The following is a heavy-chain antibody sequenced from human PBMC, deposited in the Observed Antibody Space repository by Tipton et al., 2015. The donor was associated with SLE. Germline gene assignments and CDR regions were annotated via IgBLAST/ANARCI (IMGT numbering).Heavy chain of an antibody. D-gene: IGHD3-16*01. CDR2: IYYSGST. CDR3: ARHLRGHDAFDI. V-gene: IGHV4-39*07. J-gene: IGHJ3*02. Sequence: SSYGMHWVRQPPGKGLEWIGSIYYSGSTYYNPSLKSRVTMSVDTSKNQFSLRLSSVTAADTAVYYCARHLRGHDAFDIWGQGTMVTVSS. CDR1: SSYG.